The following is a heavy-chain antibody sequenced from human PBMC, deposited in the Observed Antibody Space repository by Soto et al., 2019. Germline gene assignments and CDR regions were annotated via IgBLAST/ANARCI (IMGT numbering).Heavy chain of an antibody. CDR1: GFTFSNYN. CDR2: ITSSSSYI. CDR3: ANGLVVPAATKAEFEF. V-gene: IGHV3-21*01. D-gene: IGHD2-2*01. J-gene: IGHJ4*02. Sequence: GGSLRLSCAASGFTFSNYNMNWVRQAPGKGLEWVSSITSSSSYIYYADSVKGRFTISRDNSKNSLYLQMNSLRAEDTAVYYCANGLVVPAATKAEFEFWGQGTMVTVSS.